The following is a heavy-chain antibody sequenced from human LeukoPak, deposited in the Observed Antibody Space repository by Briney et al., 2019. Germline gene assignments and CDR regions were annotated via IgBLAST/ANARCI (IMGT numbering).Heavy chain of an antibody. V-gene: IGHV3-53*01. Sequence: PGGPLRLSSAASGFTVSSNYMSWVRQAPGKGLEWVSVIYSGGSTYYADSVKGRFTISRDNSKNTLYLQMNSLRAEDTAVYYCARDHGDYWGQGTLVTVSS. CDR2: IYSGGST. CDR1: GFTVSSNY. J-gene: IGHJ4*02. CDR3: ARDHGDY.